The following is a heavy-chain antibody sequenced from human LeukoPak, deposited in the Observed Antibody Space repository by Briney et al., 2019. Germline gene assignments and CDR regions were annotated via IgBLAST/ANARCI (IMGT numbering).Heavy chain of an antibody. J-gene: IGHJ4*02. CDR3: ARLREQWLVLDY. D-gene: IGHD6-19*01. Sequence: SETLSLTCTVPGASISSXSYYWGWIRQPXXXXXXXIGSFYYSGSTYYNPXLKSRXTISVDTSKSQISLKQSSVTAADTAVYYCARLREQWLVLDYWGQGTLVTVSS. V-gene: IGHV4-39*01. CDR2: FYYSGST. CDR1: GASISSXSYY.